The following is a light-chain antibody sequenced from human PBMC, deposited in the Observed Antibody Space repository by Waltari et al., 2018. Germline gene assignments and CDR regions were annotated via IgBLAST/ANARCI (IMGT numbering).Light chain of an antibody. CDR1: SSDVGGYHY. CDR3: NSWTTSSNLM. CDR2: YVI. J-gene: IGLJ3*02. Sequence: QSALTQPASVSGSPGQSITISCTGTSSDVGGYHYVSWYQHHPGKAPKLIISYVIKRTEGVSDCVSGSKSGNTASQTISGIQTEDEADYYCNSWTTSSNLMFGGGTKVTVL. V-gene: IGLV2-14*03.